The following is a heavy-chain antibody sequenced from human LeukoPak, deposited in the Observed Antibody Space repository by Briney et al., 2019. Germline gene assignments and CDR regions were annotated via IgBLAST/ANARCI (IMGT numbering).Heavy chain of an antibody. V-gene: IGHV1-2*02. CDR1: GYTFTGYY. Sequence: ASVTVSCTASGYTFTGYYMHWVRQAPGQGLEWMGWINPNSGGTNYAQKFQGRVTMTRDTSISTAYMELSRLRSDDTAVYYCARDQLYCSGGSCSLHYYYGMDVWGQGTTVTVSS. J-gene: IGHJ6*02. CDR3: ARDQLYCSGGSCSLHYYYGMDV. D-gene: IGHD2-15*01. CDR2: INPNSGGT.